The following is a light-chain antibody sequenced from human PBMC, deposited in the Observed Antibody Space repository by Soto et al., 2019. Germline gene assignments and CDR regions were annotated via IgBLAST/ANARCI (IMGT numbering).Light chain of an antibody. Sequence: QTVVTQPPSASGTPGQRVTISCSGSSSNIGNNSVYWYQQLPGTAPKLLIFSNAQRPSGVPDRFSGSKSGTSASLAISGLRSEDEADYYCAAWDDSLSGWVFGGGTKLTVL. CDR1: SSNIGNNS. CDR3: AAWDDSLSGWV. J-gene: IGLJ3*02. V-gene: IGLV1-47*02. CDR2: SNA.